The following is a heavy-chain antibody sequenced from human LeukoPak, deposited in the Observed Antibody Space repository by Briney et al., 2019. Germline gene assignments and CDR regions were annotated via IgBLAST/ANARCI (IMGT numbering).Heavy chain of an antibody. J-gene: IGHJ4*02. Sequence: SETLSLTCTVSGYSISSGYYWGWIRQPPGKGLEWIGSIYHSGSTYYNPSLKSRVTITVDTSKNQFSLKLSSVTAADTAVYYCARGYARYWGQGTLVTVSS. CDR2: IYHSGST. CDR1: GYSISSGYY. V-gene: IGHV4-38-2*02. CDR3: ARGYARY. D-gene: IGHD2-2*01.